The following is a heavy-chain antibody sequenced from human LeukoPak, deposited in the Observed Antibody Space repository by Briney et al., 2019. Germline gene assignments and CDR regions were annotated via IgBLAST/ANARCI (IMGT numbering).Heavy chain of an antibody. D-gene: IGHD6-19*01. V-gene: IGHV3-7*03. CDR3: AKDNRRHYTSGPNPDSLH. CDR2: INHNGNVN. J-gene: IGHJ4*02. Sequence: AGGSLRLSCAASGFTFSSYWMNWARQAPGKGLEWVASINHNGNVNYYADSVKGRFTISRDNAKNSLYLQMNSLRVEDTAFYYCAKDNRRHYTSGPNPDSLHWGQGALVTVSS. CDR1: GFTFSSYW.